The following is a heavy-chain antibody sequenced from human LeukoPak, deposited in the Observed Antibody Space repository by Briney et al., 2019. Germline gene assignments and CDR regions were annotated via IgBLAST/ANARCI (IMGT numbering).Heavy chain of an antibody. CDR2: IYHSGST. V-gene: IGHV4-4*02. CDR1: GFTFSSYW. J-gene: IGHJ4*02. Sequence: GSLRLSRAASGFTFSSYWMHWVRQSPGKGLEWIGEIYHSGSTNYNPSLKSRVTMSLDKPKNQFSLKLSSVTAADTAVYYCARGQVYGSRWFDYWGQGTPVTVSS. D-gene: IGHD6-13*01. CDR3: ARGQVYGSRWFDY.